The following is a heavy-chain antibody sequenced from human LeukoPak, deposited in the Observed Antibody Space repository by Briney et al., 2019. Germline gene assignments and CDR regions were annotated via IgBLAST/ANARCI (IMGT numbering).Heavy chain of an antibody. V-gene: IGHV3-7*01. CDR1: GFTFSSYW. Sequence: PGGSLRLSCAASGFTFSSYWMSWVRQAPGKGLEWVANIKQDGSEKYYVDSVKGRFTISRDNAKNSLYLQMNGLRAEDTAVYYCARDGDYYYDSSGSDYWGQGTLVTVSS. CDR2: IKQDGSEK. J-gene: IGHJ4*02. D-gene: IGHD3-22*01. CDR3: ARDGDYYYDSSGSDY.